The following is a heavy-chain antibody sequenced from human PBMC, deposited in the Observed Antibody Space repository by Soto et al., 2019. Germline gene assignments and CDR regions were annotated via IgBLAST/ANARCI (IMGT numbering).Heavy chain of an antibody. Sequence: GASVKVSCKASGYTFTGYYMHWVRQAPGQGREWMGWINPNSGGTNYAQKFQGWVTMTRDTSISTAYMELSRLRSDDTAVYYCARAYHYYDSSGYYYRGSDAFDIWGQGTMVTVSS. J-gene: IGHJ3*02. V-gene: IGHV1-2*04. CDR3: ARAYHYYDSSGYYYRGSDAFDI. CDR2: INPNSGGT. CDR1: GYTFTGYY. D-gene: IGHD3-22*01.